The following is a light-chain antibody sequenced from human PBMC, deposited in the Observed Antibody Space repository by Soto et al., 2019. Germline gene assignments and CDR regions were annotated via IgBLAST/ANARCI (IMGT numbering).Light chain of an antibody. CDR3: QQYGSSGT. J-gene: IGKJ1*01. CDR1: QTISGT. Sequence: EIVMTHSPATLSVPPGGIATLSCRASQTISGTLAWYQQKPGQAPRLLIYGGSTRATGIPDRFSGSGFGTDFTLSISRLEPEDFAVYYCQQYGSSGTFGQGTKVDIK. V-gene: IGKV3-20*01. CDR2: GGS.